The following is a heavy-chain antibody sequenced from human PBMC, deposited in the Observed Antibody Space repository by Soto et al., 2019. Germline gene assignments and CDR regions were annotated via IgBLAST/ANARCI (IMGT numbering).Heavy chain of an antibody. CDR3: AKAGGVADDYYGMDV. V-gene: IGHV3-7*01. D-gene: IGHD3-16*01. CDR1: GFTFSNYW. Sequence: GGSLRLSCAAFGFTFSNYWMTWVRQAPGKGLEWLANIKQDESEKYYVDSMKGRFTISRDNAKGSLYLQMNSLRAEDTAFYYCAKAGGVADDYYGMDVWGKGTTVTVSS. CDR2: IKQDESEK. J-gene: IGHJ6*04.